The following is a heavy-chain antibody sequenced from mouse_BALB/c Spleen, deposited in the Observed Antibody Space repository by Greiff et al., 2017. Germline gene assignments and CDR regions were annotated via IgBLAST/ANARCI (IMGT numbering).Heavy chain of an antibody. CDR2: ISYDGSN. J-gene: IGHJ1*01. D-gene: IGHD2-4*01. CDR1: GYSITSGYY. CDR3: ARVRDYDGGWYFDV. V-gene: IGHV3-6*02. Sequence: EVKLLESGPGLVKPSQSLSLTCSVTGYSITSGYYWNWIRQFPGNNLEWMGYISYDGSNNYNPSLKNRISITRDTSKNQFFLKLNSVTTEDTATYYCARVRDYDGGWYFDVWGAGTTVTVSS.